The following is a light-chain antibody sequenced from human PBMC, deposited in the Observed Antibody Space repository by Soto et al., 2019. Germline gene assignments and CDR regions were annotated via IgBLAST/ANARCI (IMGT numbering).Light chain of an antibody. CDR1: QSVSSSY. Sequence: EIVLTQSPGTLSLSPGERATLSCRASQSVSSSYLAWYQQKHGQAPRLLIYGATSRATGIPARFSGSGSGTDFTLTISRLEPEDFAVYYCQQYGSSPRTFGQGTKVEIK. CDR3: QQYGSSPRT. V-gene: IGKV3-20*01. J-gene: IGKJ1*01. CDR2: GAT.